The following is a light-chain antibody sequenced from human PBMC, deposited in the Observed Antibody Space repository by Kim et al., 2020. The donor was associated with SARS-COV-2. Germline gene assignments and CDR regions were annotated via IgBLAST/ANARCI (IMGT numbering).Light chain of an antibody. CDR1: QSISSN. Sequence: SLYPGDRATPPCRASQSISSNLVWYQQKPGQAPRVLIYDASARATRIPARFSGSGSGRDFTLTISTVQSEDFAVYYCQQYAYWRSFGQGTRLEI. CDR2: DAS. CDR3: QQYAYWRS. J-gene: IGKJ5*01. V-gene: IGKV3-15*01.